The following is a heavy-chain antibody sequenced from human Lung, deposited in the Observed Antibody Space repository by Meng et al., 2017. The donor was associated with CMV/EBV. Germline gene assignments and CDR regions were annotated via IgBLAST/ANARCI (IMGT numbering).Heavy chain of an antibody. CDR1: GFTFSDYT. Sequence: GGSLRLXCAASGFTFSDYTMNWVRQAPGKGLEWVSFISSSTTIYYADSVKGRFTIPRNNAKNSLFLQMNSLRAEDTAVYFCARSGIGSSTLNSFDYWGQGTLVTVSS. CDR2: ISSSTTI. D-gene: IGHD6-6*01. V-gene: IGHV3-69-1*01. CDR3: ARSGIGSSTLNSFDY. J-gene: IGHJ4*02.